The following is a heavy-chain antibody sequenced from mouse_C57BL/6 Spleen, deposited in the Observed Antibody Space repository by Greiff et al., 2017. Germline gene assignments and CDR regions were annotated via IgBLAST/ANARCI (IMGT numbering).Heavy chain of an antibody. Sequence: VQLQQPGAELVRPGSSVKLSCKASGYTFTSYWMDWVKQRPGQGLEWIGNIYPSDSETHYNQKFKDKATLTVDKSSSTAYMQLSSLPSEDSAVYYCATHYYGSTYYFDYWGQGTTLTVSS. CDR3: ATHYYGSTYYFDY. V-gene: IGHV1-61*01. J-gene: IGHJ2*01. D-gene: IGHD1-1*01. CDR1: GYTFTSYW. CDR2: IYPSDSET.